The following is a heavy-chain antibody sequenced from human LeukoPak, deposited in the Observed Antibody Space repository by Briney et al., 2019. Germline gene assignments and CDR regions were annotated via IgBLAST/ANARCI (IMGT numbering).Heavy chain of an antibody. CDR2: IRYDGSNK. J-gene: IGHJ4*02. D-gene: IGHD4-17*01. Sequence: PGGSLRLSCAASGFTFSSYGMHWVRQAPGKGLEWVAFIRYDGSNKYYADSVKGRFTISRDNSKNTLYLQMNSLRAEDTAVYYCARGDYGDYLVDYWGQGTLVTVSS. CDR3: ARGDYGDYLVDY. CDR1: GFTFSSYG. V-gene: IGHV3-30*02.